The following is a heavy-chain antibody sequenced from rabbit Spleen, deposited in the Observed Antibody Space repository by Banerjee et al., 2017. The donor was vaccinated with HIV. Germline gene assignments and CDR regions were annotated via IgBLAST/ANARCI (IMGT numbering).Heavy chain of an antibody. Sequence: QLLEESGGDLVKPGASLTLTCKASGLDFSGYTFMCWVRQAPGKGLEWITCTNTNNGNTYYASWAKGRFTVSKPSSTTVTLQMTSLTVADTATYFCARDLTSVVGWNFNLWGPGTLVTVS. J-gene: IGHJ4*01. D-gene: IGHD1-1*01. CDR3: ARDLTSVVGWNFNL. CDR1: GLDFSGYTF. V-gene: IGHV1S40*01. CDR2: TNTNNGNT.